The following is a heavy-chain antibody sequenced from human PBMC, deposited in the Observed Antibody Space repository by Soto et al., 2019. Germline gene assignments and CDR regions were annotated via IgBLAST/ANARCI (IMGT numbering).Heavy chain of an antibody. J-gene: IGHJ4*02. CDR1: GLTFSIYA. CDR2: ISGRSGST. D-gene: IGHD4-17*01. Sequence: GGALGLSCASSGLTFSIYAMSWSRQAQGKEVEWVSAISGRSGSTYYVDSVKGRFTTSRDNSKNTLYLQMHSLIAEDTAVYYCAKEGVDSGDYEYYFDYWGQGTLVTVSS. V-gene: IGHV3-23*01. CDR3: AKEGVDSGDYEYYFDY.